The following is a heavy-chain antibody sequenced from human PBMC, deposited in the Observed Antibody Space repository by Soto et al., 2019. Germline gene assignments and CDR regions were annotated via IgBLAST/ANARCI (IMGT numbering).Heavy chain of an antibody. CDR1: GFNFSDYY. J-gene: IGHJ4*02. D-gene: IGHD3-10*01. CDR2: ISTNSRYI. V-gene: IGHV3-11*06. Sequence: QVQLVESGGGLVQPGGSLRLSCAVSGFNFSDYYMTWIRQAPGKGLEWISYISTNSRYIKYGDSIKGRFTISRDNAKSSLYLQMNSLRAEDTAIYYCARGLGGSYFIAYWGQGTLVTVSS. CDR3: ARGLGGSYFIAY.